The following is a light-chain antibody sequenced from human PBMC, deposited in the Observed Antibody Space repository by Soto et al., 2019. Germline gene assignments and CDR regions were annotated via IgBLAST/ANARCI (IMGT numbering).Light chain of an antibody. J-gene: IGKJ1*01. V-gene: IGKV3-15*01. CDR1: QSVSTY. CDR3: QKYNDLPPRWT. CDR2: SAS. Sequence: EIVMTQSPATLSVSPGERATLSCRASQSVSTYLAWYQQKPGQAPRLLIYSASTRATGTPARFSGGGSGTECTPTISSLQSEDFAVYICQKYNDLPPRWTFGQGTKVESK.